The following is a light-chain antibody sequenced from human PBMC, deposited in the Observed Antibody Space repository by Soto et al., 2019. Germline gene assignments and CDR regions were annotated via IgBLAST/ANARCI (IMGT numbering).Light chain of an antibody. J-gene: IGLJ1*01. V-gene: IGLV2-14*01. CDR2: EVS. CDR3: SSYTSSSTYV. Sequence: QSVLTQPASVSGSPGQSITISCTGTSSDVGGYNYVSWYQQHPGKAPKLMIYEVSNRPSGVSNRFSASKSGNTASLTISGLHAEDEADYYCSSYTSSSTYVFGTRTKLTVL. CDR1: SSDVGGYNY.